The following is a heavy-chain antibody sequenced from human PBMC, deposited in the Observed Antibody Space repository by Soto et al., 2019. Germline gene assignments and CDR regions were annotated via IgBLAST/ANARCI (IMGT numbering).Heavy chain of an antibody. CDR2: INPITGGT. D-gene: IGHD1-26*01. J-gene: IGHJ3*02. Sequence: ASVKVSCKASGYTFTSYYIHWVRQAPGQGLEWMGWINPITGGTNYAQKFQGRVTMTRDTSISTAYMELSTLKSDDAAVYYCARLMDPYSGPHLDIWGQGTMVTVSS. V-gene: IGHV1-2*02. CDR3: ARLMDPYSGPHLDI. CDR1: GYTFTSYY.